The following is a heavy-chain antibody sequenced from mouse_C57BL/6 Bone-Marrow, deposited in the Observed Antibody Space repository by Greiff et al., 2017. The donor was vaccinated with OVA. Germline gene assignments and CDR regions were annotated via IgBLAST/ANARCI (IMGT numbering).Heavy chain of an antibody. Sequence: EVKLMESGAELVRPGASVKLSCTASGFNIKDDYMHWVKQRPEQGLEWIGWIDPENGDTEYASKFKGKATITADTSSNTAYLQLSSLTSEDTAIYFCTTTYSRFDVWGTGTTVTVSA. V-gene: IGHV14-4*01. CDR2: IDPENGDT. J-gene: IGHJ1*03. CDR3: TTTYSRFDV. CDR1: GFNIKDDY. D-gene: IGHD2-10*01.